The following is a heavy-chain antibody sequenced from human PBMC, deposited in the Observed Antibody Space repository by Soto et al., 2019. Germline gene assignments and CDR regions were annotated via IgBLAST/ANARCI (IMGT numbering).Heavy chain of an antibody. CDR1: GVSISSGNW. J-gene: IGHJ4*02. D-gene: IGHD2-8*01. CDR2: IFHDGTA. CDR3: ARLVYDTRLNYMYFDF. V-gene: IGHV4-4*02. Sequence: PSETLSLPCAVSGVSISSGNWWTWVRQTPKRGLEYIGEIFHDGTANYYPSFERRVAISVDTSKNQFSLKLTSVTAADTAIYFCARLVYDTRLNYMYFDFWGQGALVTVSS.